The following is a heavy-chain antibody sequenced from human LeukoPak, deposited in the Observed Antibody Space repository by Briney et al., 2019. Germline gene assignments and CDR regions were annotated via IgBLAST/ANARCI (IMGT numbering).Heavy chain of an antibody. CDR2: ISYDGSIK. CDR1: GXTFSSYG. CDR3: AKDINWYFDL. J-gene: IGHJ2*01. Sequence: GGSLRLSCAVAGXTFSSYGMHWVRQAPGKGLEWLALISYDGSIKYDAVSVKGRFILSRDNSKNTLYLQMNSLRVEDTAVYYCAKDINWYFDLWGRGTLVTVSS. V-gene: IGHV3-30*18.